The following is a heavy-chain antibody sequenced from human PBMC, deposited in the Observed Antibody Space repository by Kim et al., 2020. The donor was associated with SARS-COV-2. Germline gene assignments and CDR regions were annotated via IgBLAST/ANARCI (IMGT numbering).Heavy chain of an antibody. Sequence: GGSLRLSCAASGFAFSRSWMHWVRQVSGEGLEWISHISADGTTTGYGDAMKGRFTISRDNTKNTLFLQMDSLRVEDTAVYYCAFLPRDRPVAGTNGWFGPWGQGTPVIVSS. J-gene: IGHJ5*02. CDR3: AFLPRDRPVAGTNGWFGP. CDR2: ISADGTTT. CDR1: GFAFSRSW. V-gene: IGHV3-74*01. D-gene: IGHD6-19*01.